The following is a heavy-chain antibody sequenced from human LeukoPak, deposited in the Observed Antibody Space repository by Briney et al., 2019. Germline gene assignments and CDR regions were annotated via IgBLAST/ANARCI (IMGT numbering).Heavy chain of an antibody. CDR1: GFTFSSYW. Sequence: PGGSLRLSCAASGFTFSSYWMSWVRQAPGKGLEWVANIKQDGSEKYYVDSVKGRFTISRDNAKNSLYLQMNSLRAEDTAVYYCARATITMVRGVIRGFDYWGQGTLVTVPS. J-gene: IGHJ4*02. CDR3: ARATITMVRGVIRGFDY. D-gene: IGHD3-10*01. V-gene: IGHV3-7*03. CDR2: IKQDGSEK.